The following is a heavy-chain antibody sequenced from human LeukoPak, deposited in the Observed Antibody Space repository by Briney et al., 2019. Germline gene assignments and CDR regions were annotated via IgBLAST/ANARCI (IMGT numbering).Heavy chain of an antibody. CDR3: TTDQLSGYDSGS. J-gene: IGHJ5*02. CDR2: IRQDGSDK. D-gene: IGHD5-12*01. Sequence: GGSLRLSCAASGFTFSSYWMSWVRQTPGKGLEWVANIRQDGSDKYYVDSVKGRFTISRDNAKNSLCLQMNSLRVEDTAVYYCTTDQLSGYDSGSWGQGTLVTVSS. V-gene: IGHV3-7*03. CDR1: GFTFSSYW.